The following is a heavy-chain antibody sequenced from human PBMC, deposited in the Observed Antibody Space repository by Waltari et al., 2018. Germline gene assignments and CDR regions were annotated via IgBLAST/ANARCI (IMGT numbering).Heavy chain of an antibody. CDR3: AKSAGNVYYYYYMDV. CDR1: GFTFSNNA. V-gene: IGHV3-23*01. CDR2: ISGSGGST. Sequence: EVQLLEAGGGLVQPGGSLRLSCAASGFTFSNNAMSWVRQAPGKGLEWVSFISGSGGSTYYAYSVKGRFTISRDNSMNTLYLQMNSLRAEDMAVYYCAKSAGNVYYYYYMDVWGKGTTVTISS. D-gene: IGHD1-1*01. J-gene: IGHJ6*03.